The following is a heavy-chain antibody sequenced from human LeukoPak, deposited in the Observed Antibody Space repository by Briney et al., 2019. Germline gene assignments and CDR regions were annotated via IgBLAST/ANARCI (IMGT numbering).Heavy chain of an antibody. CDR1: GYTLTELS. J-gene: IGHJ4*02. CDR2: FDPEDGET. Sequence: GASVKVSCKVSGYTLTELSMHWVRQAPGKGLEWMGGFDPEDGETIYAQKFQGRVTMTEDTSTDTAYMELSRLRFEDTAVYYCATTLGSGWATDFDYWRQGTLVSVPS. V-gene: IGHV1-24*01. CDR3: ATTLGSGWATDFDY. D-gene: IGHD6-19*01.